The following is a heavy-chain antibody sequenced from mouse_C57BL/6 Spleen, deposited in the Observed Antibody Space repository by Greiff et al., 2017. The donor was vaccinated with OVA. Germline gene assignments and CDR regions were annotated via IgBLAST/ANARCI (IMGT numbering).Heavy chain of an antibody. D-gene: IGHD2-3*01. CDR1: GYTFTSYW. Sequence: QVQLKQPGAELVKPGASVKLSCKASGYTFTSYWMHWVKQRPGQGLEWIGMIHPNSGSTNYNEKFKSKATLTVDKSSSTAYMQLSSLTSEGSAVYYCARGWLPHYAMDYWGQGTSVTVSS. CDR3: ARGWLPHYAMDY. V-gene: IGHV1-64*01. CDR2: IHPNSGST. J-gene: IGHJ4*01.